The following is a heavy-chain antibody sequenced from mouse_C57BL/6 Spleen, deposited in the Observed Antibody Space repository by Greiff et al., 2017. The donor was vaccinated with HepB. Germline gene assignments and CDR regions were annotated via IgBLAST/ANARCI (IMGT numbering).Heavy chain of an antibody. Sequence: EVKLVESGGGLVQPGGSLSLSCAASGFTFTDYYMSWVRQPPGKALEWLGFIRNKANGYTTEYSAYVKGRFTISRDNSQSVLYLQMNALRAEDSDDYYCERRRSNGWYFDYWGQGTTLTVSS. D-gene: IGHD1-1*02. CDR2: IRNKANGYTT. CDR1: GFTFTDYY. J-gene: IGHJ2*01. V-gene: IGHV7-3*01. CDR3: ERRRSNGWYFDY.